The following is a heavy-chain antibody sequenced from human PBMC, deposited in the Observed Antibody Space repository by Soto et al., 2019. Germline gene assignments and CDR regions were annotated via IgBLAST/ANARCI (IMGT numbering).Heavy chain of an antibody. CDR2: IFSNDEK. CDR1: GFSLSNARRG. CDR3: ARIEIYYYGSGSPSLGAFDI. V-gene: IGHV2-26*01. Sequence: SGPTLVNPTETLTLTCTVSGFSLSNARRGVSWIRQPPGKALEWLAHIFSNDEKSYSTSLKSRLTISKDTSKSQVVLTMTNMDPVDTATYYCARIEIYYYGSGSPSLGAFDIWGQGTMVTV. D-gene: IGHD3-10*01. J-gene: IGHJ3*02.